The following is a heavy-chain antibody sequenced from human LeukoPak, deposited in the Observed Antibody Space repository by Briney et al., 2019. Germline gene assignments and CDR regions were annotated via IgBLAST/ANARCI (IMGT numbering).Heavy chain of an antibody. J-gene: IGHJ4*02. Sequence: SETLSLTCTVSGYSISSGYYWGWIRQPPGKGLEWIGSIYHSGSTYYNPSLKSRVTISVDTSKNQFSLKLSSVTAADTAVYYCAREVGADWGQGTLVTVSS. CDR2: IYHSGST. V-gene: IGHV4-38-2*02. CDR3: AREVGAD. D-gene: IGHD1-26*01. CDR1: GYSISSGYY.